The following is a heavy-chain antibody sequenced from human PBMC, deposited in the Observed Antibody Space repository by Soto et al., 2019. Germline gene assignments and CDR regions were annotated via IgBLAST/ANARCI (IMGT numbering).Heavy chain of an antibody. CDR3: AKGAYSYGIGSVSWFDP. CDR1: GFTFNNYA. Sequence: GGSLRLSCTASGFTFNNYAMTWVRQAPGKGLEWVSAISGSGCCTYYADSVKGRFTMSRDNSKNTLDLQMNSLRAEDTAVYYCAKGAYSYGIGSVSWFDPWGQGTLVTVSS. CDR2: ISGSGCCT. V-gene: IGHV3-23*01. J-gene: IGHJ5*02. D-gene: IGHD5-18*01.